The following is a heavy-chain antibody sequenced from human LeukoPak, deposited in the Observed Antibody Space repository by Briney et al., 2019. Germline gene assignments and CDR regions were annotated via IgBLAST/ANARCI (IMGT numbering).Heavy chain of an antibody. CDR3: AKDAAANVDYPYYFDY. CDR1: GFTFRGYG. D-gene: IGHD4-11*01. V-gene: IGHV3-23*01. Sequence: PGGSLRLSCAASGFTFRGYGMSWVRQAPVKGLDWVSAIRGSGVTTYYADSVKGRFTISRDNSRTTLYLLMNSLRAEDTAVYYCAKDAAANVDYPYYFDYWGQGALVTVSS. CDR2: IRGSGVTT. J-gene: IGHJ4*02.